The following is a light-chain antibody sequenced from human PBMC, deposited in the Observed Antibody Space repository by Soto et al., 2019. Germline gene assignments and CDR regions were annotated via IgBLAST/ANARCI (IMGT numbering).Light chain of an antibody. CDR1: QSLSISQ. Sequence: EIVLTQSPGTLSLSPGERATLSCRPSQSLSISQCAGCQQKPRQAPRLLIHDASSRATGISDRCTGSGSGTDVTLTITTREPEDVAVYYCQQYGSSPRAFGQGTKVDIK. CDR2: DAS. J-gene: IGKJ1*01. V-gene: IGKV3-20*01. CDR3: QQYGSSPRA.